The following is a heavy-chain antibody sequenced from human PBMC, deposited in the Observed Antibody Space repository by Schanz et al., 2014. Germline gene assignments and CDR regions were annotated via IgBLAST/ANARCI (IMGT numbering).Heavy chain of an antibody. CDR2: ISYGTSYI. CDR1: GFAFSSYG. V-gene: IGHV3-23*01. D-gene: IGHD3-10*01. CDR3: AKGRFGELSAFDI. J-gene: IGHJ3*02. Sequence: EVQLLESGGGLVQPGGSLRLSCLASGFAFSSYGMNWIRQAPGKGLEWVSSISYGTSYIYYAESVKGRFTISRDNSKNTLYLQMNSLRAEDTAVYYCAKGRFGELSAFDISGQGTMVTVSS.